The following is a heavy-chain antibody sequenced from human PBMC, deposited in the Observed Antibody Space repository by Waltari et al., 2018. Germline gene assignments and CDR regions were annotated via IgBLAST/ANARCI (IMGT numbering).Heavy chain of an antibody. J-gene: IGHJ2*01. V-gene: IGHV4-59*11. CDR3: ATRTGANWYFDL. D-gene: IGHD7-27*01. CDR2: IYYSGST. CDR1: GGSISSHY. Sequence: QVQLQESGPGLVKPSETLSLTCTVSGGSISSHYWSWIRQPPGKGLEWIGYIYYSGSTNYTPSLKSRGTISVDTSKNQFSLKLSSVTAADTAVYYCATRTGANWYFDLWGRGTLVTVSS.